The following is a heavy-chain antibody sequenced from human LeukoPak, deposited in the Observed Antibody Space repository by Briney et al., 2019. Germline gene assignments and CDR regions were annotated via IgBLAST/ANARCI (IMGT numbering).Heavy chain of an antibody. V-gene: IGHV3-43*01. Sequence: PGGSLRLSCAASGFIFDDYTMHWVRQAPGKGLEWVSLISWDGRRPYYADSVKGRFTISRDNSKNTLYLQMNSLRAEDTAVYYCTREADAVAVDYWGQGTLVTVSS. D-gene: IGHD6-19*01. CDR1: GFIFDDYT. CDR2: ISWDGRRP. CDR3: TREADAVAVDY. J-gene: IGHJ4*02.